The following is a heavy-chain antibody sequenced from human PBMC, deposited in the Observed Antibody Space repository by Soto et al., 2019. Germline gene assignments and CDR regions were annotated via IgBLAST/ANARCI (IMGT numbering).Heavy chain of an antibody. J-gene: IGHJ4*02. CDR1: GFTFSSYG. CDR2: ISYDGSNK. CDR3: AKDSPDSSSWYSIGPFDY. Sequence: LRLSCAASGFTFSSYGMHWVRQAPGKGLEWVAVISYDGSNKYYADSVKGRFTISRDNSKNTLYLQMNSLRAEDTAVYYCAKDSPDSSSWYSIGPFDYWGQGTLVTVSS. D-gene: IGHD6-13*01. V-gene: IGHV3-30*18.